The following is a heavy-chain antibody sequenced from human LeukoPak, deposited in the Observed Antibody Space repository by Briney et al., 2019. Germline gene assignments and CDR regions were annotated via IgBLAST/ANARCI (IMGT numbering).Heavy chain of an antibody. CDR1: GYTFTSYA. CDR2: INAGNGNT. J-gene: IGHJ4*02. D-gene: IGHD2-21*02. Sequence: ASVKVSCKASGYTFTSYAMHWVRQAPGQRLEWMGWINAGNGNTKYSQKFQGRVTITRDTSASTAYMELSSLRSEDTALYYCARGRWSATTASYYFDFWGLGTLVTVSS. V-gene: IGHV1-3*01. CDR3: ARGRWSATTASYYFDF.